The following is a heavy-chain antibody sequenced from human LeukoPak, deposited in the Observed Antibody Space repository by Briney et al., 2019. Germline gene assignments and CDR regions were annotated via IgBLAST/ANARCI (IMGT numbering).Heavy chain of an antibody. D-gene: IGHD3-22*01. Sequence: GGSLRLSCAASGFTFSSYAMHWVRQAPGKGLEWVAVISYDGSNKYYADSVKGRFTISRDNSKNTLYLQMNSLRAEDTAVYYCASSQYYYDSSGSIDYWGQGTLVTVSS. CDR1: GFTFSSYA. CDR3: ASSQYYYDSSGSIDY. V-gene: IGHV3-30-3*01. CDR2: ISYDGSNK. J-gene: IGHJ4*02.